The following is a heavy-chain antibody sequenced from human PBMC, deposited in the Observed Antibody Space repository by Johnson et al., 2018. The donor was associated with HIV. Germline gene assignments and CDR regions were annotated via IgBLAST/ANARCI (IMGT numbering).Heavy chain of an antibody. Sequence: VQLVESGGGLVQPGGSLRLSCAASGFTFSNYAMHWVRQAPGKGLEYVSAISSNGGRTYYANSVKGRFTISRDNSKNTLYLQMGSLRAEDMAVYYCARDNIVLMVGGAFDIWGQGTMVTVSS. CDR3: ARDNIVLMVGGAFDI. CDR1: GFTFSNYA. CDR2: ISSNGGRT. V-gene: IGHV3-64*01. D-gene: IGHD2-8*01. J-gene: IGHJ3*02.